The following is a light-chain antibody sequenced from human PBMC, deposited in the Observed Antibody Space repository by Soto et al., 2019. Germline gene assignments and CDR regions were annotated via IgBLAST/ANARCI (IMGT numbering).Light chain of an antibody. CDR3: QQYGSWT. J-gene: IGKJ1*01. V-gene: IGKV3-20*01. CDR2: GAS. Sequence: EIVLTQSPGTLAVSPGERATLSCRASQSISSNYLAWYQQKPGQAPSLLIYGASSRATGIPDRFSGSGSGTDFTLTISRLEAEDSAIYYCQQYGSWTFGQGTKVEI. CDR1: QSISSNY.